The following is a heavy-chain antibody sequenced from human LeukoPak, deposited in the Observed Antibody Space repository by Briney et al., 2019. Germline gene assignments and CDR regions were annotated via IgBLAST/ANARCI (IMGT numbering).Heavy chain of an antibody. J-gene: IGHJ4*02. D-gene: IGHD1-20*01. Sequence: SGGSLRLSCAASGFTFSSYWMHWVRQAPGKGLVWVSGINSDGTSPIYADSVKGRFTISRDNAKNTLFLQMNSLRAEDTAVYFCVRDRGGGNWLDYWGQGTLVTVSS. CDR1: GFTFSSYW. CDR3: VRDRGGGNWLDY. CDR2: INSDGTSP. V-gene: IGHV3-74*01.